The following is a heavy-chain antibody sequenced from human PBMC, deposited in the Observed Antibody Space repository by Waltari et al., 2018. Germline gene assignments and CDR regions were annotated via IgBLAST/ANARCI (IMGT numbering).Heavy chain of an antibody. Sequence: QVQLVQSGAEVKKPGSSVKVSCKASGGTFSSYAISWVRQAPGQGLEWMGGIIPIVGTANDAQKFQGRVTITTDESTSTAYMELSSLRSEDTAVYYCARVGGNHRYYYYYMDVWGKGTTVTVSS. CDR2: IIPIVGTA. J-gene: IGHJ6*03. V-gene: IGHV1-69*05. CDR3: ARVGGNHRYYYYYMDV. D-gene: IGHD4-4*01. CDR1: GGTFSSYA.